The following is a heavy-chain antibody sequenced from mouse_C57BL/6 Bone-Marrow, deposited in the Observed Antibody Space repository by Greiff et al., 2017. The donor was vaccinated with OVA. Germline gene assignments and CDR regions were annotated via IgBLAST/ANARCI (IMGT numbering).Heavy chain of an antibody. CDR2: INPNNGGT. Sequence: EVQLQQSGPELVKPGASVKIPCKASGYTFTDYNMDWVKQSHGKSLEWIGDINPNNGGTIYNQKFKGKATLTVDKSSSTVYMELSRLTSEDSAVYFCARHEVDGRYAMDYWGQGTSVTVSS. CDR3: ARHEVDGRYAMDY. D-gene: IGHD1-3*01. V-gene: IGHV1-18*01. J-gene: IGHJ4*01. CDR1: GYTFTDYN.